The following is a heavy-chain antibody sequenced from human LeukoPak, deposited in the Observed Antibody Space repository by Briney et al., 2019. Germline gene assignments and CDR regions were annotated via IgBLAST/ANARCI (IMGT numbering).Heavy chain of an antibody. CDR1: GGTFSSYA. D-gene: IGHD6-19*01. CDR3: ARDSPSSGWYPRPLYYLDY. J-gene: IGHJ4*02. V-gene: IGHV1-69*01. Sequence: ASVKVSCKASGGTFSSYAISWVRQAPGQGLEWMGGIIPIFGTANYAQKFQGRVTITADESTSTAYMELSSLRSEDTAVYYCARDSPSSGWYPRPLYYLDYWGQGTLVTVSS. CDR2: IIPIFGTA.